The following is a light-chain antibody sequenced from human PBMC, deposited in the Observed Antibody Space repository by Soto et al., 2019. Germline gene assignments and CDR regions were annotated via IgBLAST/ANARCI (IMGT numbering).Light chain of an antibody. CDR1: SSDVGSYNL. V-gene: IGLV2-23*02. CDR3: CSYAGSSAYV. CDR2: EVS. J-gene: IGLJ1*01. Sequence: QSVLTQPASVSGSPGQSITISCTGTSSDVGSYNLVSWYQQHPGKAPKLMIYEVSKRPSGVSNRFSGSKSGNTASLTISGLQAEDEADYYWCSYAGSSAYVFVTGTMVTVL.